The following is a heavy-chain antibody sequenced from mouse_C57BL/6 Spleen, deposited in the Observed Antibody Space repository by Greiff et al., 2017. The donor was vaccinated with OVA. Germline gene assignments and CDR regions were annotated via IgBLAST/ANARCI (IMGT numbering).Heavy chain of an antibody. CDR2: INPGSGGT. CDR1: GYAFTNYL. Sequence: QVQLQQSGAELVRPGTSVKVSCKASGYAFTNYLIEWVKQRPGQGLAWIGVINPGSGGTTYNEKFTGKATLTADKSSSTAYRQLSSLTSEDSAVYFGARGFYYGSSYRGTMDYWGQGTSVTVSS. D-gene: IGHD1-1*01. V-gene: IGHV1-54*01. J-gene: IGHJ4*01. CDR3: ARGFYYGSSYRGTMDY.